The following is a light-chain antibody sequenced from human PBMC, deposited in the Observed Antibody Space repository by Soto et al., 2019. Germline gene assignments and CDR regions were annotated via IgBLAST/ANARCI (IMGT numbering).Light chain of an antibody. CDR2: GAS. CDR3: QQYDSTPPT. V-gene: IGKV3-20*01. CDR1: QSVNSNY. J-gene: IGKJ1*01. Sequence: EIVLTQSPGTLSLSPGERATLSCRASQSVNSNYLAWYQRKPGQAPRLLIYGASNRATDIPYRFSASGSGTDFTLPITSLEAEDFAVYYCQQYDSTPPTFGQGTKVEV.